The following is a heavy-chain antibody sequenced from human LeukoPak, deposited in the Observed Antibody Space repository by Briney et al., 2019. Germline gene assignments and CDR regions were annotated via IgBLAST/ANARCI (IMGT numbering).Heavy chain of an antibody. CDR2: IWYDGSNK. CDR1: GVTLSIYG. V-gene: IGHV3-33*01. CDR3: ARTYSSSWYRQFDR. J-gene: IGHJ5*02. D-gene: IGHD6-13*01. Sequence: GGSLRLSCAASGVTLSIYGMHWVRQAPGKGLEWVAVIWYDGSNKYYADSVKGGFTISTDNSKNTLYLQMNSLRAEETAVYYCARTYSSSWYRQFDRWGQGTLVTVSS.